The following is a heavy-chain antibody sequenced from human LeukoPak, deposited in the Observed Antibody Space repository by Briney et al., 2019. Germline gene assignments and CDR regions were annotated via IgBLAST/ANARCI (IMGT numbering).Heavy chain of an antibody. D-gene: IGHD2-2*01. J-gene: IGHJ5*02. CDR2: INHSGST. CDR1: GGSFSGYY. CDR3: ARKAWDIVVVPAATNWFDP. V-gene: IGHV4-34*01. Sequence: SETLSVTCAVYGGSFSGYYWSWIRQPPGKGLEWIGEINHSGSTNYNPSLKSRVAISVDTSKNQFSLKLSSVTAADTAVYYCARKAWDIVVVPAATNWFDPWGQGTQVTVSS.